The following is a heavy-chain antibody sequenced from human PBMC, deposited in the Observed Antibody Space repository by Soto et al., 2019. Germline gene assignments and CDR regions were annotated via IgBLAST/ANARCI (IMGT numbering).Heavy chain of an antibody. CDR3: AKDPAVAGFLPSYYYGMDV. Sequence: GGSLRLSCAASGFTFSSYAMSWVRQAPGKGLEWVSVIRGSGGGTYYADSVKGRFTISRDNSKNTLYLQMNSLRAEDTAVYYCAKDPAVAGFLPSYYYGMDVWGQGTTVTGS. CDR2: IRGSGGGT. D-gene: IGHD6-19*01. CDR1: GFTFSSYA. J-gene: IGHJ6*02. V-gene: IGHV3-23*01.